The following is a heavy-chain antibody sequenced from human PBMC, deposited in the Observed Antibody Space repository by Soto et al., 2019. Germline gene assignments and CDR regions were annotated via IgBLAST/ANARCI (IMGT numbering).Heavy chain of an antibody. D-gene: IGHD3-10*01. Sequence: EVQLLESGGGLVQPGGSLRLSCAASGFSFASYAMNWVRQAPGKGLEWVSGIRVSGGSTYYADSVKGRFTISRDNSKNTLYLQLSSLRVEDTAVYYCAKGFGISWQYYLDYWGQGTLVTVSS. V-gene: IGHV3-23*01. CDR1: GFSFASYA. J-gene: IGHJ4*02. CDR2: IRVSGGST. CDR3: AKGFGISWQYYLDY.